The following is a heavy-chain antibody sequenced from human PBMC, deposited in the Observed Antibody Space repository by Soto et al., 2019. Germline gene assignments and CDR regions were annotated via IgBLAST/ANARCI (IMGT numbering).Heavy chain of an antibody. Sequence: QVQLVESGGGVVQPGRSLRLSGAASGFTFSSYGMQWVRQSPGEGPEWVAIVANDGSNQYYAESVKGRFTISRDNSKTTVFLEMDSLSPEDTAVYYCARSSGSSSRYPPDYWGQGTLVTVSS. J-gene: IGHJ4*02. CDR3: ARSSGSSSRYPPDY. D-gene: IGHD6-13*01. CDR2: VANDGSNQ. V-gene: IGHV3-30*03. CDR1: GFTFSSYG.